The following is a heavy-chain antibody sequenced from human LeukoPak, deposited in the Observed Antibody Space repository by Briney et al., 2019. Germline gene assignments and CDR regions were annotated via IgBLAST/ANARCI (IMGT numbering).Heavy chain of an antibody. Sequence: GRSLRLSCAASGFTFSSYGMHWVRQAPGKGLEWVAVIWYDGSNKYYADSVKDRFTISRDNSKNTLYLQMNSLRAEDTAVYYCARSWYSISSGLYGMDVWGQGTTVTVSS. CDR1: GFTFSSYG. D-gene: IGHD6-6*01. CDR2: IWYDGSNK. CDR3: ARSWYSISSGLYGMDV. V-gene: IGHV3-33*01. J-gene: IGHJ6*02.